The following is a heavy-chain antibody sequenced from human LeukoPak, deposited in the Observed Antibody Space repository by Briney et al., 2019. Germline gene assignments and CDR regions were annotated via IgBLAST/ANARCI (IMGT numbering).Heavy chain of an antibody. J-gene: IGHJ5*02. V-gene: IGHV1-2*06. CDR2: INPNSGGT. D-gene: IGHD4-11*01. CDR1: GYTFTGYY. CDR3: ARGPSDYPDWFDH. Sequence: PEASVTVSCKASGYTFTGYYIHWVRQAPGQGLEWMGRINPNSGGTNYAQKFQGRVTMTRDTSISTAYMDLSRLKSDDTAVYYCARGPSDYPDWFDHWGQGTLVTVSS.